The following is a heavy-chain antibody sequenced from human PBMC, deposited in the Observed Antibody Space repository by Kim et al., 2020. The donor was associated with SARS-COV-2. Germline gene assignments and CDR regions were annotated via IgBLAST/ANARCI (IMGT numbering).Heavy chain of an antibody. V-gene: IGHV4-34*01. CDR3: SVEKEWFGEVLST. D-gene: IGHD3-10*01. CDR2: INHSGST. CDR1: GGSFSGYY. J-gene: IGHJ5*02. Sequence: SETLSLTCAVYGGSFSGYYWSWIRQPPGKGLEWIGEINHSGSTNYNPSLKSRVTISVDTSKNQFSLKLSAVTAADTAVYYCSVEKEWFGEVLSTWGQGTLVTVSS.